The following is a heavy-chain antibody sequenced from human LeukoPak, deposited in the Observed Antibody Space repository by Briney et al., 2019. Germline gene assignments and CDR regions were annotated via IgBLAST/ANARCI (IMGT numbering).Heavy chain of an antibody. CDR2: IRYDGSNK. Sequence: PGGSLRLSCAASGFTFSSYGMHWVRQAPGKGLEWVAFIRYDGSNKYYADSVKGRFTISRDNSKNTLYLQMNSLRAEDTAVYYRAKDRVPTVKTRSTYFDYWGQGTLVTVSS. CDR1: GFTFSSYG. V-gene: IGHV3-30*02. CDR3: AKDRVPTVKTRSTYFDY. D-gene: IGHD4-23*01. J-gene: IGHJ4*02.